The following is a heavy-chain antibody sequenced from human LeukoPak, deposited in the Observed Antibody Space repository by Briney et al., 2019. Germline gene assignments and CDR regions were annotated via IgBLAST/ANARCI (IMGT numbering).Heavy chain of an antibody. V-gene: IGHV3-23*01. CDR1: GFTFYMYA. CDR3: AKDRPNFHENSGHYYRRDGDS. J-gene: IGHJ5*01. CDR2: MCGTAGCT. D-gene: IGHD3-22*01. Sequence: GGSLRLSCQASGFTFYMYAMSWVRQAPGKGLEWVASMCGTAGCTFYPDSVKGRFTISRDNSKNVLYLRMTSLTAEDPAIYYCAKDRPNFHENSGHYYRRDGDSWGQGTLVTVSS.